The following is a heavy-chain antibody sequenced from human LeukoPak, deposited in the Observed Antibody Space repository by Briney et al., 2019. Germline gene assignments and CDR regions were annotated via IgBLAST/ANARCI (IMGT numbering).Heavy chain of an antibody. V-gene: IGHV4-34*01. D-gene: IGHD3-22*01. Sequence: SETLSLTCAVYGGSFSGYYWSRIRQPPGKGLEWIGEINHSGSTNYNPSLKSRVTISVDTSKNQFSLKLSSVTAADTAVYYCAKDLLDYYDSSGEGAFDIWGQGTMVTVSS. J-gene: IGHJ3*02. CDR3: AKDLLDYYDSSGEGAFDI. CDR2: INHSGST. CDR1: GGSFSGYY.